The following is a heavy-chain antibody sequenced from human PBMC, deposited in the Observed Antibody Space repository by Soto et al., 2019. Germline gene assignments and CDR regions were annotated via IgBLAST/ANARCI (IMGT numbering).Heavy chain of an antibody. CDR2: IYYSESA. V-gene: IGHV4-59*08. Sequence: QVQLQESGPGLVKPSETLSLTCTVSGGSFSTYYWSWIRQPPGKGLEWIGYIYYSESANYNPSLKSRVNKSIDTSKKQFSLKLSSVTAADTAVYYCARLWDGYFDYWGQGTLVTVSS. CDR1: GGSFSTYY. D-gene: IGHD3-3*01. J-gene: IGHJ4*02. CDR3: ARLWDGYFDY.